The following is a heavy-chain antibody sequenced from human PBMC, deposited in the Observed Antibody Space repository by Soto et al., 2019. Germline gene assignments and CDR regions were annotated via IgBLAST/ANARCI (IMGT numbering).Heavy chain of an antibody. J-gene: IGHJ6*02. V-gene: IGHV1-69*11. Sequence: QVHLVQSGTEVKKPGSSVKVSCKASGGTFSSSGFSWVRQAPGQGLEWMGMIVPSLDTTNYAQKFQARVTITADEVTSTAYMELRSLTSEATAVYYCARGLGPRDTADPYAVDVWGQGTRVMVCS. CDR3: ARGLGPRDTADPYAVDV. D-gene: IGHD5-18*01. CDR1: GGTFSSSG. CDR2: IVPSLDTT.